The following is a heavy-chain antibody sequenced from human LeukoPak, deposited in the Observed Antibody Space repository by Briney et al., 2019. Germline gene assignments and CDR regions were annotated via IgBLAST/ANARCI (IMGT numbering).Heavy chain of an antibody. J-gene: IGHJ4*02. Sequence: ASVKVSCKASGYTFTDYYMHWVRQAPGQGLEWMGWIDPNSGGTSYAQNLQGRVTMTRDTSISTAYMELRGLRSDDTAVYFCAKAAPVDRATLIDYWGQGTLVTVSS. D-gene: IGHD5-24*01. CDR1: GYTFTDYY. V-gene: IGHV1-2*02. CDR2: IDPNSGGT. CDR3: AKAAPVDRATLIDY.